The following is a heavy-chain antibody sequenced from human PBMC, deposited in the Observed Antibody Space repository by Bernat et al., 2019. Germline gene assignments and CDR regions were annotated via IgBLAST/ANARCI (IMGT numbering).Heavy chain of an antibody. V-gene: IGHV3-23*01. CDR2: ISGSGAGT. J-gene: IGHJ4*02. CDR3: AKYLRARGAYFDY. CDR1: GFTFTSYA. D-gene: IGHD3-10*01. Sequence: EVQLLESGGGLVQPGGSLRLSCTASGFTFTSYAMSWVRQAPGKGLEWVSAISGSGAGTYYADSVKGRFTISRDNSKNTLYLQMNSLRAEDTAVYYCAKYLRARGAYFDYWGQGTLVTVSS.